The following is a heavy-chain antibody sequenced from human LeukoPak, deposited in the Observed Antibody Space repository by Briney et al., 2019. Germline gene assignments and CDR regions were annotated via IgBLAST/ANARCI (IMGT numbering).Heavy chain of an antibody. CDR3: ARSRAVAGGALSY. D-gene: IGHD6-19*01. CDR1: GFTFSSYA. CDR2: INSDGSST. V-gene: IGHV3-74*01. J-gene: IGHJ4*02. Sequence: GGSLRLSCAASGFTFSSYAMSWVRQAPGKGLVWVSRINSDGSSTSYADSVKGRFTISRDNAKNTLYLQMNSLRAEDTAVYYCARSRAVAGGALSYWGQGTRVTVSS.